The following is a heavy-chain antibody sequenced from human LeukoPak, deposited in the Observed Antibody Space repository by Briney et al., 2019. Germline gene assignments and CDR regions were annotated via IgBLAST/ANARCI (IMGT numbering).Heavy chain of an antibody. CDR3: ARDVRGNSAWYFDL. D-gene: IGHD4-23*01. V-gene: IGHV4-4*02. CDR1: GGSISSSNW. J-gene: IGHJ2*01. CDR2: IYHSGST. Sequence: SETLSLTCAVSGGSISSSNWWSWVRQPPGKGLEWIGEIYHSGSTNYNPSLKSRVTISVDKSKNQFSLKLSSVTAADTAVYYCARDVRGNSAWYFDLWGRGTLVTVSS.